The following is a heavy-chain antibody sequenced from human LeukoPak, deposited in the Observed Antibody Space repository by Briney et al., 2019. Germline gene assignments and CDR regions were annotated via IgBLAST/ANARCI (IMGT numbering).Heavy chain of an antibody. CDR3: ARAVDYYDSSGYYRGGYFDY. CDR1: GFTFSSYG. Sequence: GGSLRLSCAASGFTFSSYGMHWVRQAPGKGLEWVAVIWYDGSNKYYADSVKGRFTISRDNSKNTLYLQMNSLRAEDTAVYYCARAVDYYDSSGYYRGGYFDYWGQGTLVTVSS. J-gene: IGHJ4*02. V-gene: IGHV3-33*01. D-gene: IGHD3-22*01. CDR2: IWYDGSNK.